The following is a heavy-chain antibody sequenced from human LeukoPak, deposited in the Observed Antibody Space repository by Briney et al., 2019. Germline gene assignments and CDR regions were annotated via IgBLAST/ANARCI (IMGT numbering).Heavy chain of an antibody. J-gene: IGHJ6*03. CDR2: INHRGST. V-gene: IGHV4-4*02. CDR3: ARGRVTMIVVVNSYYYSMDV. D-gene: IGHD3-22*01. Sequence: SETLSLTCAVSGGSISSSNWWSWVRQAPGKGLEWIGEINHRGSTNYNPSLKSRVTISVDTSKNQFSLKLSSVTAADTALYYCARGRVTMIVVVNSYYYSMDVWGKGTTVTVSS. CDR1: GGSISSSNW.